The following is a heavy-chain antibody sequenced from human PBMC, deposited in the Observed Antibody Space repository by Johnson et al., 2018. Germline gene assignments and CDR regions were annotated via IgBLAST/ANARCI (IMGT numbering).Heavy chain of an antibody. Sequence: QVQLVESGGGVVQPGRSLRLSCAASGFTFSSYGMHWVRQAPGKGLEWVAVISYDGSNEYYAASVKGRFTISRDNSKNTLYLQMNSLRAEDTALYYCAKESYYGSGSRRSFDIWGQGTMVTVSS. CDR3: AKESYYGSGSRRSFDI. J-gene: IGHJ3*02. D-gene: IGHD3-10*01. CDR2: ISYDGSNE. V-gene: IGHV3-30*18. CDR1: GFTFSSYG.